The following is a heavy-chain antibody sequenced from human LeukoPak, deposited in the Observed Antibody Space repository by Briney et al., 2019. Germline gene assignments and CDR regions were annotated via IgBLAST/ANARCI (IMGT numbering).Heavy chain of an antibody. CDR2: IYSGGST. V-gene: IGHV3-53*01. Sequence: GGSLRLSCAASGFTVSSNYMSWVRQAPGKGLEWVSVIYSGGSTYYADSVKGRFTISRDNSKNTLYLQMNSLRAEDTAVYYCASEWDYGGMANYYYYYMDVWGKGTTVTVSS. CDR3: ASEWDYGGMANYYYYYMDV. CDR1: GFTVSSNY. D-gene: IGHD4-23*01. J-gene: IGHJ6*03.